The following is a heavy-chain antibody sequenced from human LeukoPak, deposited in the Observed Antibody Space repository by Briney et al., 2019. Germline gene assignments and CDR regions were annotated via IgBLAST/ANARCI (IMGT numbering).Heavy chain of an antibody. CDR1: GYTFTSYG. Sequence: ASVTVSCTASGYTFTSYGISWVRQAPGQGLEWMGWISAYNGNTNYAQKLQGRVAMTTDTSTSTAYMELRSLRSDDTAVYYCARVGYSSSWYTPYYYYYGMDVWGQGTTVTVSS. CDR3: ARVGYSSSWYTPYYYYYGMDV. D-gene: IGHD6-13*01. CDR2: ISAYNGNT. J-gene: IGHJ6*02. V-gene: IGHV1-18*01.